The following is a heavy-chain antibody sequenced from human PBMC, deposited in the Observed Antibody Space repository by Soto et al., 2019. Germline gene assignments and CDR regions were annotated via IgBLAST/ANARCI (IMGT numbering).Heavy chain of an antibody. D-gene: IGHD3-10*01. CDR3: ARAGDTMVRGVILMNYYGTHV. J-gene: IGHJ6*02. CDR2: IHHSGTT. CDR1: GYSISSGYY. V-gene: IGHV4-38-2*01. Sequence: LSLTFAVSGYSISSGYYWGWIRQPPGKGLEWIGNIHHSGTTYYNPSLKSRVTISIDRSKNQFSLKLSSVTAADTAVYYCARAGDTMVRGVILMNYYGTHVWGQATTVTVS.